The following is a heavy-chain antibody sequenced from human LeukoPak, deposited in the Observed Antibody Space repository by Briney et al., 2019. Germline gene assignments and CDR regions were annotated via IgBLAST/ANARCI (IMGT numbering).Heavy chain of an antibody. CDR1: GYSISSGYY. V-gene: IGHV4-38-2*02. J-gene: IGHJ6*03. Sequence: PSETLSLTCNVSGYSISSGYYWGWIRQPPGKGLEWIASIYHTGSTYFNSSLKSRVTISVDTSKNQLSLKLSSVTASDTAVYYCARSRDSGYEFWGHYYMDVWGKGTTVTISS. CDR2: IYHTGST. D-gene: IGHD5-12*01. CDR3: ARSRDSGYEFWGHYYMDV.